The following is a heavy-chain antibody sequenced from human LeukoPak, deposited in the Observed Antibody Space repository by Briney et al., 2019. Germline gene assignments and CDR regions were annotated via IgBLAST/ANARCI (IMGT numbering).Heavy chain of an antibody. CDR2: INHSGST. V-gene: IGHV4-34*01. D-gene: IGHD3-22*01. CDR3: ARTDSSGPGDYYYYGMDV. J-gene: IGHJ6*02. CDR1: GGSFSGYY. Sequence: PSETLSLTCAVYGGSFSGYYWSWIRQPPGKGLEWIGEINHSGSTNYNPSLKGRVTISVDTSKNQFSLKLSSVTAADTAVYYCARTDSSGPGDYYYYGMDVWGQGTTVTVSS.